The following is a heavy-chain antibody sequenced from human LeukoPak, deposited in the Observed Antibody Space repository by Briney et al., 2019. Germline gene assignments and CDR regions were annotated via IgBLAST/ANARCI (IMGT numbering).Heavy chain of an antibody. J-gene: IGHJ4*02. Sequence: GGSLRLSCAASGFTFSSYSMNWVRQAPGEGLEWVSSISSSSSYIYYADSVKGRFTISRDNAKNSLYLQMNSLRAEDTAVYYCARESFSSSSFDYWGQGTLVTVSS. CDR2: ISSSSSYI. D-gene: IGHD6-6*01. CDR3: ARESFSSSSFDY. CDR1: GFTFSSYS. V-gene: IGHV3-21*01.